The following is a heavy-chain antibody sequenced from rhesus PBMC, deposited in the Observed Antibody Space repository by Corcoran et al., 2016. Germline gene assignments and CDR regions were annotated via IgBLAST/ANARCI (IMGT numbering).Heavy chain of an antibody. D-gene: IGHD3-3*01. CDR1: GGSISSSNW. V-gene: IGHV4S19*01. J-gene: IGHJ4*01. CDR2: ISGSSGST. CDR3: AREPRYYNIWTGYYPSFDY. Sequence: QVQLQESGPGLVKPSETLSLTCAVSGGSISSSNWWSWIRQPPGKGLEWRGYISGSSGSTYSNPSLNSRVTLSNDTSKNQFSLKLSSVTDADTAVYYCAREPRYYNIWTGYYPSFDYWGQGVLVTVSS.